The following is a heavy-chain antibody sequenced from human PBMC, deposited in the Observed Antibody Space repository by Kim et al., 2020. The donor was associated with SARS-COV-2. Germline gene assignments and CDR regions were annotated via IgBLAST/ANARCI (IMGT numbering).Heavy chain of an antibody. CDR1: GVSVSSSGDY. J-gene: IGHJ5*02. CDR3: ARQPRKNWFDP. Sequence: SETLSLTCSVSGVSVSSSGDYWGWIRQPPGKGLEWIGTTHSGGSTYYNSSLKSRVTISVDTSKSQFSLKLTSVTAADTAVYYCARQPRKNWFDPWGQGTLVTVSS. V-gene: IGHV4-39*01. CDR2: THSGGST.